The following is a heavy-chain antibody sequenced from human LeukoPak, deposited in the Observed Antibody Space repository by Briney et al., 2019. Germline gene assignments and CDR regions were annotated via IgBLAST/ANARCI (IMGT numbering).Heavy chain of an antibody. CDR1: GFTFSGYS. D-gene: IGHD4-17*01. V-gene: IGHV3-7*01. CDR2: IKQDGSEK. CDR3: ARGRPSTVTTRLTRLRFDY. J-gene: IGHJ4*02. Sequence: GGSLRLSCAASGFTFSGYSMNWVRQAPGKGLEWVANIKQDGSEKYYVDSVKGRFTISRDHAKNSLYLQMNSLRAEDTAVYYCARGRPSTVTTRLTRLRFDYWGQGTLVTVSS.